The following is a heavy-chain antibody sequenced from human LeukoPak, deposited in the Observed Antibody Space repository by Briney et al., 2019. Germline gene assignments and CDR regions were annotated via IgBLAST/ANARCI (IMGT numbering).Heavy chain of an antibody. CDR1: GGSISSYY. Sequence: SETLSLTCTVSGGSISSYYWSWIRQPPGKGLEWIGYIYYSGSTNYNPSLKSRVTISVDTSKNQFSLKLSSVTAADTAVYYCARLLVHYYYYYMDVWGKGTTVTVSS. V-gene: IGHV4-59*01. J-gene: IGHJ6*03. CDR3: ARLLVHYYYYYMDV. D-gene: IGHD3-3*01. CDR2: IYYSGST.